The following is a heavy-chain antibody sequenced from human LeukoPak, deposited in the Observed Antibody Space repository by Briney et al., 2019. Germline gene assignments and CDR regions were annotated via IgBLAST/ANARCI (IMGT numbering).Heavy chain of an antibody. J-gene: IGHJ5*02. CDR1: XXFXSYA. CDR3: AKGLPTHP. CDR2: ISGSGGST. Sequence: XXFXSYAXXWVRQAPGRGLECVSAISGSGGSTYYADSVKGRFTISRDNSKNTLYLQMNSLRAEDTAVYYCAKGLPTHPWGQGTLVTVSS. V-gene: IGHV3-23*01. D-gene: IGHD1-1*01.